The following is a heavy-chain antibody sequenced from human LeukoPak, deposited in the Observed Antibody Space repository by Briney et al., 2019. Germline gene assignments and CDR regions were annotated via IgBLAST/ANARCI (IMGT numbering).Heavy chain of an antibody. CDR1: GYTFTVYY. V-gene: IGHV1-2*02. CDR2: INPNSGGT. CDR3: ALNDYGDGLGY. D-gene: IGHD4-17*01. J-gene: IGHJ4*02. Sequence: ASVKVSCKASGYTFTVYYMHWVRQAPGQGREWMGWINPNSGGTNYAQRFQGRVTMTRDTSISTAYMELSRLRSDDTAVYYCALNDYGDGLGYWGQGTLVTVFS.